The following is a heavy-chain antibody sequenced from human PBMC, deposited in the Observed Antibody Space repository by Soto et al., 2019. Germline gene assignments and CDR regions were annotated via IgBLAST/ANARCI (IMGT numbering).Heavy chain of an antibody. J-gene: IGHJ5*01. CDR3: GRAPKYHLPGKWFDS. D-gene: IGHD2-2*01. CDR1: GYTFTSYG. Sequence: ASVKVSCRASGYTFTSYGISWVRQAPGQGLEWMGWISPYNGNTTYVPKLRDRATMTTDTSTSTAYLDLRSLRADDTAIYYCGRAPKYHLPGKWFDSWGQGTLVTVSS. CDR2: ISPYNGNT. V-gene: IGHV1-18*01.